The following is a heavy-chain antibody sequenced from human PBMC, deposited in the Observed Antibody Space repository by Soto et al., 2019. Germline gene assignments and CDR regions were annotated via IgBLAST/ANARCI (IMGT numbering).Heavy chain of an antibody. CDR1: GFTFKTYS. V-gene: IGHV3-48*02. Sequence: EVQLVESGGGLVQPGGSLRLSCAASGFTFKTYSMNWVRQAPGKGLEWVSYISGGSRTINYADSVKGRFTISRDNAKNSLYLQMNGLKDGDTAVYYCARDQINARSKDAFDIWGQGTVDTVSS. J-gene: IGHJ3*02. CDR2: ISGGSRTI. CDR3: ARDQINARSKDAFDI. D-gene: IGHD2-2*01.